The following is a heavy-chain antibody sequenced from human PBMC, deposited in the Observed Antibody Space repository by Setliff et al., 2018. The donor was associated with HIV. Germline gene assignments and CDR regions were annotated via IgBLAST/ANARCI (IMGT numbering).Heavy chain of an antibody. Sequence: SLTCAVYGGSFSEYYWSWIRQFPGKGLEWIGEINHSGSTHYNPPLKSRATISVDTSKNQFSLRLNSVTAADTAVYYCARSGSSSPYYFDYWGQGTLVTVSS. J-gene: IGHJ4*02. V-gene: IGHV4-34*01. CDR2: INHSGST. CDR3: ARSGSSSPYYFDY. CDR1: GGSFSEYY. D-gene: IGHD6-6*01.